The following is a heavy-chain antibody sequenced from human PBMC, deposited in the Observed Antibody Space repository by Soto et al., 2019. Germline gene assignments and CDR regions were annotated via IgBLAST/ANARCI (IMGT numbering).Heavy chain of an antibody. J-gene: IGHJ4*02. V-gene: IGHV4-61*01. D-gene: IGHD3-9*01. CDR1: GGSVSSGSYY. CDR2: IYYSGST. CDR3: ARGDGYYDILTGYEREYYFDY. Sequence: QVQLQESGPGLVKPSETLSLTCTVSGGSVSSGSYYWSWIRQPPGKGLEWIGYIYYSGSTNYNPPLKSRVTISVDTSKNQFSLKLSSVTAADTAVYYCARGDGYYDILTGYEREYYFDYWGQGTLVTVSS.